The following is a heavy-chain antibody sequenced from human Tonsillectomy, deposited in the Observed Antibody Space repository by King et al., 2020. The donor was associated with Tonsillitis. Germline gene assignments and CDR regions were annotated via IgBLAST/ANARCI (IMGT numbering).Heavy chain of an antibody. V-gene: IGHV3-11*06. CDR3: AREFHPGDY. D-gene: IGHD3-10*01. J-gene: IGHJ4*02. Sequence: QLVQSGGGLVKPGGSVRLSCAASGVAFSDYYMSWIRQSPGKGLEWVAYISSSSSYTNYADSVTGRFTISRDNAKSSLFLQMNSLKAADTAVYSCAREFHPGDYWGQGTLVTVSS. CDR2: ISSSSSYT. CDR1: GVAFSDYY.